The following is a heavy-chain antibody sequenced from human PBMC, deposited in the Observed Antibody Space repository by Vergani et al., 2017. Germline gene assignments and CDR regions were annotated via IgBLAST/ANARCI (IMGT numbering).Heavy chain of an antibody. CDR1: GGSISSSSYY. CDR3: ARDLRRFDY. D-gene: IGHD5/OR15-5a*01. J-gene: IGHJ4*02. CDR2: IYYTGST. V-gene: IGHV4-39*02. Sequence: QLQLQESGPGLVKPSETLSLTCTVSGGSISSSSYYWGWIRQPPGKGLEWIGSIYYTGSTYYNPSLKSRVTISIDTSKNQFSLKLSSVTAADTAVYYCARDLRRFDYWGQGTLVTVSS.